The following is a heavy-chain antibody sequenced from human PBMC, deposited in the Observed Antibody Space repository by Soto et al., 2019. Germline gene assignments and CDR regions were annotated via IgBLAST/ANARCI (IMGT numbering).Heavy chain of an antibody. V-gene: IGHV1-8*01. CDR2: MDPNSGST. Sequence: GASVKVSYKASGYTFTTYDSNWVRQAPGQGLEWLGWMDPNSGSTGYAQNFQGRITMTRNISRNTAHMELSSLQSEDTAVYYCARERKFDFWRKGWDVRGQGATVTVPS. J-gene: IGHJ6*02. D-gene: IGHD3-3*01. CDR1: GYTFTTYD. CDR3: ARERKFDFWRKGWDV.